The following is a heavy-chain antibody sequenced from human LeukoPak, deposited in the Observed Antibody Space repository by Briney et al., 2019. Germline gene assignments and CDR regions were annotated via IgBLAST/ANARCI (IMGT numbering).Heavy chain of an antibody. J-gene: IGHJ5*02. CDR1: GYTFTSYY. D-gene: IGHD3-22*01. Sequence: ASVKVSCKASGYTFTSYYMHWVRQAPGQGLEWMGIINPSGGSTSYAQKFQGRVTMTEDTSTDTAYMELSSLRSEDTAVYYCATGGNYDTLKGSWYNWFDPWGQGTLVTVSS. V-gene: IGHV1-46*01. CDR3: ATGGNYDTLKGSWYNWFDP. CDR2: INPSGGST.